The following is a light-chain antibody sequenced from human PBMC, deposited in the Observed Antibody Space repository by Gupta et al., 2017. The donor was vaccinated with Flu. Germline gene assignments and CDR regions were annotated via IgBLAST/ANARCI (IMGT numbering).Light chain of an antibody. CDR3: QQYDNLPSIT. CDR2: DAS. Sequence: DIQMTQSPSSLSASVGDRVTITCRASQDISNYLSWYQQKPGKPPKLLIYDASNLQTGVPSRFSGSGSGTYFTFTIGSLQPEDFATYYCQQYDNLPSITFGQGTRLDMK. J-gene: IGKJ5*01. V-gene: IGKV1-33*01. CDR1: QDISNY.